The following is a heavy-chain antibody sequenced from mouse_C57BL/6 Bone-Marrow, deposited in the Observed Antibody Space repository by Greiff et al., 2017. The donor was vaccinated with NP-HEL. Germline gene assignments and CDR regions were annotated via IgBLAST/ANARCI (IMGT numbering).Heavy chain of an antibody. V-gene: IGHV1-74*01. CDR1: GYTFTSYW. J-gene: IGHJ4*01. CDR3: ASITTVVATDYYAMDY. CDR2: IHPSDSDT. Sequence: QVHVKQPGAELVKPGASVKVSCKASGYTFTSYWMHWVKQRPGQGLEWIGRIHPSDSDTNYNQKFKGKATLTVDKSSSTAYMQLSSLTSEDSAVYYCASITTVVATDYYAMDYWGQGTSVTVSS. D-gene: IGHD1-1*01.